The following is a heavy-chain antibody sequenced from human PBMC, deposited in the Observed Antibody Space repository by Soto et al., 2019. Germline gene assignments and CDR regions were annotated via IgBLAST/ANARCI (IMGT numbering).Heavy chain of an antibody. J-gene: IGHJ1*01. CDR3: TSGLDDAKIHH. D-gene: IGHD1-1*01. CDR1: GGTFSSSS. CDR2: IIPIFGTA. V-gene: IGHV1-69*13. Sequence: SVKVSCKASGGTFSSSSISWVRQAPGQGLEWMGGIIPIFGTANYTQKFQGRVTITADESTSTAYMELSSLSSDDTAVYYCTSGLDDAKIHHWGQGTLVTVSS.